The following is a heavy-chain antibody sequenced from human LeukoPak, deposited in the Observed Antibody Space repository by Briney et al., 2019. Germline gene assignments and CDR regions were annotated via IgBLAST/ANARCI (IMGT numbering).Heavy chain of an antibody. CDR1: GYTFTGYY. J-gene: IGHJ4*02. V-gene: IGHV1-2*02. CDR3: ARERGYSLSAFDY. CDR2: INPNSGGT. Sequence: ASVKVSCKVSGYTFTGYYMHWVRQAPGQGLEWMGWINPNSGGTNYAQKFQGRVTMTRDTSISTAYMELSRLRSDDTAVYYCARERGYSLSAFDYWGQGTLVTVSS. D-gene: IGHD5-18*01.